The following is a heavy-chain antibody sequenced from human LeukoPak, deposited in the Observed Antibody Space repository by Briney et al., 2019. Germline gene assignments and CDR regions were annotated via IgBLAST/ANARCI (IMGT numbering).Heavy chain of an antibody. Sequence: GGSLRLSCAASGFTFSSYGMHWVRQAPGKGLEWVAVIWYDGSNKYYADSVKGRFTISRDNSKNTLYLQMNSLRAEDTAVYYCARDHSSGWYSDYFNYWGQGTLVTVSS. CDR1: GFTFSSYG. J-gene: IGHJ4*02. CDR2: IWYDGSNK. V-gene: IGHV3-33*01. D-gene: IGHD6-19*01. CDR3: ARDHSSGWYSDYFNY.